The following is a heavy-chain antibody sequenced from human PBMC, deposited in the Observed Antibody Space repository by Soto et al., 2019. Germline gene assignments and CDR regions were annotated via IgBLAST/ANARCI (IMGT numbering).Heavy chain of an antibody. Sequence: EVQLLESGGDLVQPGGSLRLSCAASGFTFSNRDLTWVRQAPGEGLKYVSVITGGGGSTYYTDSVRGRFTISRDNSKNTLYLQVNILRADDTAVYYCATSHGGHWGQGTLVTVSS. J-gene: IGHJ4*02. CDR1: GFTFSNRD. CDR2: ITGGGGST. D-gene: IGHD3-10*01. CDR3: ATSHGGH. V-gene: IGHV3-23*01.